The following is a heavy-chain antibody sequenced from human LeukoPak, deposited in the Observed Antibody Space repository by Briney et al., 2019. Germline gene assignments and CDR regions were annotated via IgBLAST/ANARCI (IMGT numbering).Heavy chain of an antibody. J-gene: IGHJ1*01. CDR1: GGTFSSYA. V-gene: IGHV1-2*02. CDR3: ARDAYCGGDCYSSEYFQH. D-gene: IGHD2-21*02. CDR2: INPNSGGT. Sequence: ASVKVSCKASGGTFSSYAISWVRQAPGQGLEWMGWINPNSGGTNYAQKFQGRVTMTRDTSISTAYMELSRLRSDDTAVYYCARDAYCGGDCYSSEYFQHWGQGTLVTVSS.